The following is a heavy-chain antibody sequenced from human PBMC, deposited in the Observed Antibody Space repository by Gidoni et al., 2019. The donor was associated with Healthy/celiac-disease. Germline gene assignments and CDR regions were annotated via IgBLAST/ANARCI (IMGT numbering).Heavy chain of an antibody. CDR3: ARDKLGDYSKRWFDP. CDR2: ISAYNGNT. D-gene: IGHD4-4*01. V-gene: IGHV1-18*01. CDR1: GSTFNSYG. Sequence: QVQLVQSGAEVKKPGASVKVSCKASGSTFNSYGISWVRQAPGQGLEWMGWISAYNGNTNYAQKLQGRVTMTTDTSTSTAYMELRSLRSDDTAVYYCARDKLGDYSKRWFDPWGQGTLVTVSS. J-gene: IGHJ5*02.